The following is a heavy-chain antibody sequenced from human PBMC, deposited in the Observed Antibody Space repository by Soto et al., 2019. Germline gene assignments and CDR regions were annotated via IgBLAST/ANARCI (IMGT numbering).Heavy chain of an antibody. Sequence: ESGGGVVQPGRSLRLSCAASGFTFSSYGMHWVRQAPGKGLEWVAVISYDGRNKYYADSVKGRFTISRDNSKNTLYLQMNSLRAEDTAVYYCAKGRYSSGYYYFSTPYGMDVWGQGTTVTVSS. CDR2: ISYDGRNK. J-gene: IGHJ6*02. CDR1: GFTFSSYG. V-gene: IGHV3-30*18. CDR3: AKGRYSSGYYYFSTPYGMDV. D-gene: IGHD3-22*01.